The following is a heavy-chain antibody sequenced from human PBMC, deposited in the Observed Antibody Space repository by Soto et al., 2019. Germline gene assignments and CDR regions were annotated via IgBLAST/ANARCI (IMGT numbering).Heavy chain of an antibody. Sequence: QVQLVESGGGVVQPGRSLRLSCAASGFTFSSYGMHWVRQAPGKGLEWVAVISYDGSNKYYADSVKGRFTISRDNSKNTLYLQMNSLRAEDTAVYYCAKDPGYSSSRYSRDNWFDPWGQGTLVTVSS. CDR3: AKDPGYSSSRYSRDNWFDP. CDR1: GFTFSSYG. D-gene: IGHD6-13*01. V-gene: IGHV3-30*18. CDR2: ISYDGSNK. J-gene: IGHJ5*02.